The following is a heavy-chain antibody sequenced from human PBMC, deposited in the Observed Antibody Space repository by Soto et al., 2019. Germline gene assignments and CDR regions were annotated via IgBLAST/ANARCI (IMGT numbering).Heavy chain of an antibody. CDR3: AASPLVRGTLPGY. CDR2: IVVGSGNT. V-gene: IGHV1-58*01. Sequence: ASVKVSCKASGFTFTSYAVQWVRQARGQRLEWIGWIVVGSGNTNYAQKFQERVTITRDMSTSTAYMELSSLRSEDTAVYYCAASPLVRGTLPGYWGQGTLVTVSS. J-gene: IGHJ4*02. CDR1: GFTFTSYA. D-gene: IGHD3-10*01.